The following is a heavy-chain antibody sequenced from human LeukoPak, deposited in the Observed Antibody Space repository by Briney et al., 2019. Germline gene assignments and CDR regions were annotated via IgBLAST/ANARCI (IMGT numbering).Heavy chain of an antibody. J-gene: IGHJ4*02. CDR2: IYYSGSI. Sequence: SETLSLTCTVSGGSISSYYWSWIRQPPGKGLEWIGYIYYSGSINYNPSLKSRVTISVDTSKNQFSLKLSSVTAADTAVYYCARTLGELSLFFDYWGQGTLVTVSS. CDR1: GGSISSYY. CDR3: ARTLGELSLFFDY. V-gene: IGHV4-59*01. D-gene: IGHD3-16*02.